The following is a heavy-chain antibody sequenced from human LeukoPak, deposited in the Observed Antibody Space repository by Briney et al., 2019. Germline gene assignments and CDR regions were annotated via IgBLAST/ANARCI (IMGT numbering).Heavy chain of an antibody. CDR3: AGGDRNGWYFYY. Sequence: SLRPSCAASGFTFDDYAMHWVRQAPGKGLEWVSGISWNSNSIGYADSVKGRFTISRDNAKNSLYLQMSSLRAEDTALYLCAGGDRNGWYFYYWGQGTLVTVSS. J-gene: IGHJ4*02. CDR1: GFTFDDYA. CDR2: ISWNSNSI. V-gene: IGHV3-9*01. D-gene: IGHD6-19*01.